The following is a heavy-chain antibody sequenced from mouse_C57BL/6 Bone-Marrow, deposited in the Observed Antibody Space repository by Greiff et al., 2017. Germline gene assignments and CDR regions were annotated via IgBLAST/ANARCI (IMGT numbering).Heavy chain of an antibody. J-gene: IGHJ4*01. V-gene: IGHV1-50*01. Sequence: QVQLQQPGAELVKPGASVKLSCKASGYTFTSYWMHWVKQRPGQGLEWIGEIDPSDSYTNYNQKFKGKATLTVDTSSSTASMQLSSLTSEDSAVDYGARGGKYDGYGMDYWGQGTSVTVSS. CDR2: IDPSDSYT. D-gene: IGHD2-14*01. CDR3: ARGGKYDGYGMDY. CDR1: GYTFTSYW.